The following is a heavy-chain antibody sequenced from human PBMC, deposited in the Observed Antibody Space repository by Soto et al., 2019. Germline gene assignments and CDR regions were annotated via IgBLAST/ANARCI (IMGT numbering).Heavy chain of an antibody. CDR3: ARLESSSSDLYYYYMDV. CDR1: GHHFTSYW. Sequence: PGESLKISCKCSGHHFTSYWIGWVRQMPGKGLEWMGIIYPGDSDTRYSPSFQGQVTISADKSISTAYLQWSSLKASDTAMYYCARLESSSSDLYYYYMDVWGKGTTVTVSS. CDR2: IYPGDSDT. V-gene: IGHV5-51*01. J-gene: IGHJ6*03. D-gene: IGHD6-6*01.